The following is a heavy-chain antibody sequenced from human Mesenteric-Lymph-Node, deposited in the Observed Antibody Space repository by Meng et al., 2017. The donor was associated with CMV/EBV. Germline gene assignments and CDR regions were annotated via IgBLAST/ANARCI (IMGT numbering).Heavy chain of an antibody. V-gene: IGHV1-8*01. CDR2: IIPGSGTA. CDR1: GVTFSRYS. Sequence: ASVKVSCKASGVTFSRYSMNWVRQAPGQGLEWMGGIIPGSGTADYAQKFQGRVTMTRNTSISTAYMELSSLRSEDTAVYYCAIGPDIVVVPAADWGQGTLVTVSS. CDR3: AIGPDIVVVPAAD. D-gene: IGHD2-2*01. J-gene: IGHJ4*02.